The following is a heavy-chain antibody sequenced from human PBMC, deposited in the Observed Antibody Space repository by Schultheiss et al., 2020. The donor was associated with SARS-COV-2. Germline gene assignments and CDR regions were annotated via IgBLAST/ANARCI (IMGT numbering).Heavy chain of an antibody. V-gene: IGHV1-69*01. J-gene: IGHJ4*02. CDR2: IIPIFGTA. CDR1: GGTFSSYA. CDR3: ATDDLRYNWN. D-gene: IGHD1-20*01. Sequence: KVSCKASGGTFSSYAISWVRQAPGQGLEWMGGIIPIFGTANYAQKFQGRVTITADESTSTAYMELSSLRSEDTAVYYCATDDLRYNWNWGQGTLVTVSS.